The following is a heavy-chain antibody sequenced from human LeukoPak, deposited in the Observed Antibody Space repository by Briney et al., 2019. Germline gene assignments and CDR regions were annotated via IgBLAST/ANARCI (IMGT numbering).Heavy chain of an antibody. V-gene: IGHV1-69*13. D-gene: IGHD3-10*01. CDR1: GGTFSSYA. CDR2: IIPIFGTA. J-gene: IGHJ4*01. CDR3: AKDRGGHPRPWYFEY. Sequence: SVKVSCKASGGTFSSYAISWVRQAPGQGLEWMGGIIPIFGTANYAQKFQGRVTITADESTSTAYMELSSLRSEDTAVYYCAKDRGGHPRPWYFEYWGQGTLVNGSS.